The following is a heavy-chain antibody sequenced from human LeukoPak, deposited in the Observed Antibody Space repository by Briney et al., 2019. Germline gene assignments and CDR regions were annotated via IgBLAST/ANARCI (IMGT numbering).Heavy chain of an antibody. Sequence: GASVKVSCKASGGTFSSYTISWARQAPGQGLKWMGWISAYNGNTNYAQKLRGRVTMTTDTSTSTAYMELRSLRSDDTAVYYCARDQSQQLTPLPLLTPDFDYWGQGPLVPVSS. D-gene: IGHD6-13*01. CDR2: ISAYNGNT. CDR3: ARDQSQQLTPLPLLTPDFDY. CDR1: GGTFSSYT. V-gene: IGHV1-18*01. J-gene: IGHJ4*02.